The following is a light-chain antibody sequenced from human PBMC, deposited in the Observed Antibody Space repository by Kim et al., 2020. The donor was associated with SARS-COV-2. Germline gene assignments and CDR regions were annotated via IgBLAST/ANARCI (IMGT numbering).Light chain of an antibody. Sequence: GQRVTIHCYGSSANIGSKTVNWYQQLPGTAPKLLVYSNNQRPSGVPDRFSGSKSGTSASLAISGLQSEDEADYYCAAWDDSLNGPVFGGGTQLTVL. J-gene: IGLJ2*01. CDR2: SNN. CDR1: SANIGSKT. V-gene: IGLV1-44*01. CDR3: AAWDDSLNGPV.